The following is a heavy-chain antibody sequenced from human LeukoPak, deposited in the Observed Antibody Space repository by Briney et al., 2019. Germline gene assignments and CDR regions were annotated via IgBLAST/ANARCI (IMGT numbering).Heavy chain of an antibody. CDR1: GFTFSSYA. CDR2: ISYDGSNK. V-gene: IGHV3-30*04. J-gene: IGHJ4*02. Sequence: PGGSLRLSCAASGFTFSSYAMHWVRQAPGKGLEWVAVISYDGSNKYYADSVKGRFTISRDNSKNTLYLQMNSLRAEDAAVYYCARADTGAAGPDDWCQGTLVLVAS. D-gene: IGHD6-13*01. CDR3: ARADTGAAGPDD.